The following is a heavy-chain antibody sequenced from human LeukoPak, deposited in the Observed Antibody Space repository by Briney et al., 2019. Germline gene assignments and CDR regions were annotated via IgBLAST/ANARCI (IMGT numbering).Heavy chain of an antibody. CDR1: GLTFSKAW. Sequence: GGSLRLSCAASGLTFSKAWMSWVRQAPGKGLEWVGRIKSKTDGGTTDYAAPVKGRFTISRDDSKNTVYLQMNSLKTEDTAVYYCTTEGYCSGGSCAGFDHWGQGTLVPVSS. D-gene: IGHD2-15*01. CDR2: IKSKTDGGTT. V-gene: IGHV3-15*01. CDR3: TTEGYCSGGSCAGFDH. J-gene: IGHJ4*02.